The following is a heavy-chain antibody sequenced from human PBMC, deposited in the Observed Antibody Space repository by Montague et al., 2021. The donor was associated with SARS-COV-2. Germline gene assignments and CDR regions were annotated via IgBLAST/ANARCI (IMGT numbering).Heavy chain of an antibody. CDR1: GGSFSGYY. CDR3: ARGLSGSYSGGWVPVALFDFYHYMDV. D-gene: IGHD6-25*01. V-gene: IGHV4-34*01. CDR2: SNHSGGT. Sequence: SETLSLTCAVYGGSFSGYYWSWIRRPPGKGLEWIGESNHSGGTNYNPYLKGRVTISVDASKNQFSLKLTSVTAADTAVYYCARGLSGSYSGGWVPVALFDFYHYMDVWAKGTTVTVSS. J-gene: IGHJ6*03.